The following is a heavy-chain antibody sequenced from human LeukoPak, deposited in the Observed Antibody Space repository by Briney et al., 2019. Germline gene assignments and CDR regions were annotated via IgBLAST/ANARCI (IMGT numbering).Heavy chain of an antibody. CDR1: GFTFSSYW. J-gene: IGHJ4*02. CDR3: TRDQNYYDSGSYYKAHDC. V-gene: IGHV3-7*01. Sequence: PGGSLRLSCAASGFTFSSYWMTWVRQAPGKGLEWVAKIKQDGSEKYYVDSVKGRFTISRDNAKNSLSLQMNSLRVEDTAVYYCTRDQNYYDSGSYYKAHDCWGQGTLVTVSS. CDR2: IKQDGSEK. D-gene: IGHD3-10*01.